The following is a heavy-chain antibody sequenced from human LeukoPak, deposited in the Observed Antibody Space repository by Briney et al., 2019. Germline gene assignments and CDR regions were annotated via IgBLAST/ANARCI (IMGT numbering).Heavy chain of an antibody. J-gene: IGHJ4*02. CDR3: ARELTGYSSGWYYFDY. CDR2: IWYDGSNK. V-gene: IGHV3-33*01. CDR1: GSTFSSYG. D-gene: IGHD6-19*01. Sequence: GGSLRLSCAASGSTFSSYGMHWVRQAPGKGLEWVAVIWYDGSNKYYADSVKGRFTISRDNSKNTLYLQMNSLRAEDTAVYYCARELTGYSSGWYYFDYWGQGTLVTVSS.